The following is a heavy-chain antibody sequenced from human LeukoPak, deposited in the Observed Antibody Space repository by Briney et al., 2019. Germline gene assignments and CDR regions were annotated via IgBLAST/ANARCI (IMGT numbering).Heavy chain of an antibody. CDR3: ARGYSSAANRFDP. CDR2: INPNSGAT. J-gene: IGHJ5*02. V-gene: IGHV1-2*02. D-gene: IGHD6-25*01. Sequence: ASMKVSCKASGNTFTGYYIHWVRQAPGQGLEWMGWINPNSGATNYAQRFQGRVAMTRDTSISTAYLELSWLRSDDTAVFYCARGYSSAANRFDPWGQGTLVTVSS. CDR1: GNTFTGYY.